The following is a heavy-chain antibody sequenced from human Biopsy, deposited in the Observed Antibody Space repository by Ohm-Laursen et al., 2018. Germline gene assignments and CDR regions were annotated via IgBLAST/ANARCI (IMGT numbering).Heavy chain of an antibody. J-gene: IGHJ4*02. V-gene: IGHV3-11*01. Sequence: SLRLSCSASGFTFSDYYMSWIRQAPGKGLDWLSYISGSGTTIFYADSVKGRFTVSRDNAKNSLYLQMNSLTVEDTAVYYFAGDGAGSYHDYWGQGTLVTVSS. CDR1: GFTFSDYY. CDR2: ISGSGTTI. D-gene: IGHD3-10*01. CDR3: AGDGAGSYHDY.